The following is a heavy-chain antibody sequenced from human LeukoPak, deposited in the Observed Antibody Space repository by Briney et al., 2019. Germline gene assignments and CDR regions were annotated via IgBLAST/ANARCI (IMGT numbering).Heavy chain of an antibody. CDR3: AKVSGGGLYYDGMDV. J-gene: IGHJ6*02. CDR1: GFTFNNYA. CDR2: ISGSGGTT. V-gene: IGHV3-23*01. Sequence: GGSLRLSCAASGFTFNNYAMNWVRQAPGKGLEWVSVISGSGGTTYYADSVKGRFTISRDSSKNTLYLQMNSLRAEDTAVYYCAKVSGGGLYYDGMDVWGQGTTVTVSS. D-gene: IGHD1-14*01.